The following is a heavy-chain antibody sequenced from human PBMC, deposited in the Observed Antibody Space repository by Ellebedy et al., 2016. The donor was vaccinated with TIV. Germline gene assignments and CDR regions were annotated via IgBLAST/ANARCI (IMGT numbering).Heavy chain of an antibody. CDR2: IHPGDSDT. J-gene: IGHJ6*02. Sequence: GESLKISCQGSGYRFTNYWIAWVRQMPGKGLEWMGIIHPGDSDTRYSPSFQGQVAISADRYTSTAYLQWRSLRASDTAMYFCARINGDDKALHSHGLDVWGQGTTVTVSS. CDR1: GYRFTNYW. V-gene: IGHV5-51*01. CDR3: ARINGDDKALHSHGLDV. D-gene: IGHD4-17*01.